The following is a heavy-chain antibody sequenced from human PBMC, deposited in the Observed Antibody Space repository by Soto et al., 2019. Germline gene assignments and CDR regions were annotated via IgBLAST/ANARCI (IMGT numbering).Heavy chain of an antibody. CDR1: GFTFSSYW. D-gene: IGHD2-2*01. Sequence: GGSLRLSCAASGFTFSSYWMHWVRQAPGKGLVWVSRINSDGSSTSYADSVKGRFTISRDNAKNTLYLQMNSLRAEDTAVYYCARDKGYFVVVPAAIPHYYYYGMDVWGQGTTVTVSS. CDR2: INSDGSST. V-gene: IGHV3-74*01. CDR3: ARDKGYFVVVPAAIPHYYYYGMDV. J-gene: IGHJ6*02.